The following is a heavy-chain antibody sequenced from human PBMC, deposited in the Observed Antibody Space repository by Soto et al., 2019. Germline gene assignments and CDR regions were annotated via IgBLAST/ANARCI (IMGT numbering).Heavy chain of an antibody. V-gene: IGHV3-33*01. Sequence: TGGSLRLSCAASGFTFSSYGMHWVRQAPGKGLEWVAVIWDDGSNKYYADSVKCRFTRTRDNSKNTLYLKLNSLSAEDTAVYYCARDSYYDFRSPYGPKYYYYLAVWGKGTTVNVAS. CDR2: IWDDGSNK. D-gene: IGHD3-3*01. CDR3: ARDSYYDFRSPYGPKYYYYLAV. CDR1: GFTFSSYG. J-gene: IGHJ6*03.